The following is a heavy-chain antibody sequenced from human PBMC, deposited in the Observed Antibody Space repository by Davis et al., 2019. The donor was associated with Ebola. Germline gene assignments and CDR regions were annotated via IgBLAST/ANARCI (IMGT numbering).Heavy chain of an antibody. J-gene: IGHJ6*02. V-gene: IGHV6-1*01. CDR2: TYYRSKWHF. CDR3: ARGPPMDV. Sequence: SETLSLTCVLSGDTVSSNSVAWNWIKQSPSRGLEWLGRTYYRSKWHFDYAESVKSRITINPDTSRNQFSLQLDSVTPEDTAVYYCARGPPMDVWGQGTTVTVSS. CDR1: GDTVSSNSVA.